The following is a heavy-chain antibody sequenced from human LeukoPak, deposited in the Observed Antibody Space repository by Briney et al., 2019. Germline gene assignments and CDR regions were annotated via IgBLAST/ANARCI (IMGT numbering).Heavy chain of an antibody. CDR2: IDRDGDEK. J-gene: IGHJ4*02. CDR3: ARDVNGGYFDY. D-gene: IGHD4-23*01. CDR1: GFTFRNYW. V-gene: IGHV3-7*01. Sequence: GGSLRLSCEASGFTFRNYWMSWVRRAQGKGPQWVANIDRDGDEKNYVDSVKGRFTISRGNAKNPVYLQMNSLRVDDMGVYFCARDVNGGYFDYWARESWSPSPQ.